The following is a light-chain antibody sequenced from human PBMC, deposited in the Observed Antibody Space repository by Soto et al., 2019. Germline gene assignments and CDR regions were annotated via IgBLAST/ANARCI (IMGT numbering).Light chain of an antibody. V-gene: IGLV2-14*01. CDR3: TSYTRDTALV. CDR1: SSDVGTYNY. J-gene: IGLJ1*01. CDR2: EVS. Sequence: LTQPASVSGSPGQSITISYTGTSSDVGTYNYVSWYQHHPGKAPKLIIYEVSNQPSGVSNRFSGSKSSSTASLTISGLQAEDEADYHCTSYTRDTALVVGTGTKVTVL.